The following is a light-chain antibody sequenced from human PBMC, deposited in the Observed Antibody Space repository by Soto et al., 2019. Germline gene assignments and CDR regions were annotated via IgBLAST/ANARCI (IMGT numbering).Light chain of an antibody. CDR1: QSLLHSNGYDF. V-gene: IGKV2-28*01. CDR3: VQALQTPYT. J-gene: IGKJ2*01. Sequence: DIVMTQSPLSLPVTPGEPASISCRSSQSLLHSNGYDFLDWYLQKPGQPPQLLIYMGSNRASGVPDRFSGSGSGTDFTLKISRVEAEDVGVYYCVQALQTPYTFGQGTKLEIK. CDR2: MGS.